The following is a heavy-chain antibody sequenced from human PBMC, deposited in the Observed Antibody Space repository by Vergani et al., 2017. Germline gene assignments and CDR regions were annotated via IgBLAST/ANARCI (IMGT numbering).Heavy chain of an antibody. D-gene: IGHD2-8*02. CDR3: ARSGYCDRGVCYTTYYYYMDG. V-gene: IGHV3-33*01. CDR1: GFTLSSHA. J-gene: IGHJ6*03. CDR2: IWYDGSKE. Sequence: QVQLEESGGGVVQPGRSLRLSCAGSGFTLSSHAMHWVRQAPGKGLEWVAFIWYDGSKEYYADSVKGRFTISRDNSKNTLYLQMNNLRAADTAVYYCARSGYCDRGVCYTTYYYYMDGWGKGTAVTVSS.